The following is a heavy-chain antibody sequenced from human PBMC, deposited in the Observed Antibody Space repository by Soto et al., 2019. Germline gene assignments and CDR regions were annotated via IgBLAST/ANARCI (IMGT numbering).Heavy chain of an antibody. CDR2: ISYDGRVK. Sequence: GGSPRLSCAASGFTFSDYPMHWVRQAPGKGLEWVAVISYDGRVKYYVDSVKGRFTISRDNAKNTLYLQMNSLRAEDTAVYYCARDAYHDMGVWGQGTTVTVSS. J-gene: IGHJ6*02. V-gene: IGHV3-30*04. CDR3: ARDAYHDMGV. CDR1: GFTFSDYP.